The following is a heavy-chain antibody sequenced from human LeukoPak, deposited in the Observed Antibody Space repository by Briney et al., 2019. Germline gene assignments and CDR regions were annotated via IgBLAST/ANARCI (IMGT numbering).Heavy chain of an antibody. J-gene: IGHJ4*02. CDR1: GFTFSSYA. V-gene: IGHV3-23*01. D-gene: IGHD6-19*01. CDR2: ISGSGGST. Sequence: GGSLRLSCAASGFTFSSYAMRWVRQAPGKGLEWVSAISGSGGSTYYADSVKGRFTISRDNSKNTQYLQMNSLRAEDTAVYYCAKDRYSSVVSYCDYWGQGTLVTVSS. CDR3: AKDRYSSVVSYCDY.